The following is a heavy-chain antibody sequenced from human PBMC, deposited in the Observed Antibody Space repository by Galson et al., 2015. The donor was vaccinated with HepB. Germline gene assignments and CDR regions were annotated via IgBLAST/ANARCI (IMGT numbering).Heavy chain of an antibody. J-gene: IGHJ4*02. D-gene: IGHD3-3*01. CDR2: IYWDDDK. CDR3: AHRPDYDFWNGYYYFDY. CDR1: GFSLSTSGVG. Sequence: PALVKPTQTLTLTCSFSGFSLSTSGVGVGWIRQPPGKALEWLALIYWDDDKRYRSSLKSRLSVTKDTSKNQVVLTMTNMDPVDTATYYCAHRPDYDFWNGYYYFDYWGQGILVTVSS. V-gene: IGHV2-5*02.